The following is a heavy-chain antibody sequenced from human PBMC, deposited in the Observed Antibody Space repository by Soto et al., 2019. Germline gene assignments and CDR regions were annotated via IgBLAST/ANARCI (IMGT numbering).Heavy chain of an antibody. D-gene: IGHD2-21*01. CDR2: IYWDDDQ. J-gene: IGHJ3*01. CDR1: GFSLTADGVG. Sequence: QITLKESGPTLVKPTQTLTLTCTFSGFSLTADGVGVGWIRQPPGEALEWLALIYWDDDQRYSPSLKTRLTIPKATSKNQVVLTMTNMDPVDTGTYYCAHAYGGTSWPNDAFDVWGQGTVVTVSS. CDR3: AHAYGGTSWPNDAFDV. V-gene: IGHV2-5*02.